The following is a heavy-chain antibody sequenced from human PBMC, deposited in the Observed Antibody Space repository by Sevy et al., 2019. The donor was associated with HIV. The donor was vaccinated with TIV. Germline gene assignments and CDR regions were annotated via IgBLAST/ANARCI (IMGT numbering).Heavy chain of an antibody. CDR2: IRSDGSDK. CDR1: GFTFSGSG. D-gene: IGHD2-2*01. J-gene: IGHJ5*02. Sequence: GGSLRLSCAASGFTFSGSGMHWVRQAPGKGLEWVAFIRSDGSDKWYRDSVKGRFTISRDNSKSTLFLQMNSLRSEDTALYYCAQDYCGSSGCYLYWFDPWGQGTLVTVSS. V-gene: IGHV3-30*02. CDR3: AQDYCGSSGCYLYWFDP.